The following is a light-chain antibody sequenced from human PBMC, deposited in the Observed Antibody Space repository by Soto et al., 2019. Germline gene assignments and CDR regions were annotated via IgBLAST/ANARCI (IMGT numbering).Light chain of an antibody. V-gene: IGKV3-15*01. CDR1: QSVSSGY. J-gene: IGKJ5*01. CDR2: GAS. Sequence: EIVLTQSPGTLSLSPGERATLSCRASQSVSSGYLAWYQQKPGQAPRLLIYGASTRATGIPARFSGSGSGTELTLTISSLQSEDFAVYYCQQYSSWSPITFGQGTRLEIK. CDR3: QQYSSWSPIT.